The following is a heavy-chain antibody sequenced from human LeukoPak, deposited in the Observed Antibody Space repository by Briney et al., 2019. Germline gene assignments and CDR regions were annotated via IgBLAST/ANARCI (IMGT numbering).Heavy chain of an antibody. CDR3: ARNRGDPSYFDY. CDR1: GFTFSSYA. D-gene: IGHD4-17*01. V-gene: IGHV3-23*01. Sequence: PGGSLRLSCAASGFTFSSYAMSWVRQAPGKGLEWVSTIGGSGDTTYYADSVKGRFTISRNNPKNSLYLQMNSLRAEDTAVYYCARNRGDPSYFDYWGQGTLVTVSS. J-gene: IGHJ4*02. CDR2: IGGSGDTT.